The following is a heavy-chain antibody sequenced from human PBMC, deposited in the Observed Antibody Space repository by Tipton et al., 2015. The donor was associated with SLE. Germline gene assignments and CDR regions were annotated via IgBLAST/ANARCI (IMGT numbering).Heavy chain of an antibody. V-gene: IGHV4-34*11. J-gene: IGHJ4*02. CDR3: ASLRFYGDYDLGR. D-gene: IGHD4-17*01. CDR1: GGSLSGYY. CDR2: VFYNGET. Sequence: TLSLTCTVYGGSLSGYYWSWIRQPPGQGLEWIGHVFYNGETNYNPSLKGRVTISLDTSMKQFSLNLMSVTSADTAVYYCASLRFYGDYDLGRWGQGALVTVSS.